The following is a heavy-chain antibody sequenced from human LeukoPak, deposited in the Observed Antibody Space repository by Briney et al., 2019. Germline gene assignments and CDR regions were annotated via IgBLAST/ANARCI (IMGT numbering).Heavy chain of an antibody. CDR2: IYSGSST. Sequence: PGGSLGLSCAASGFTVSSNYMNWVRQAPGKGLEWVSVIYSGSSTYYADSVKGRFTISRDNSKNTLYLQMNSLRVEDTAVYYCAREDYGLDVWGQGTTVTVSS. J-gene: IGHJ6*02. CDR3: AREDYGLDV. V-gene: IGHV3-53*01. CDR1: GFTVSSNY.